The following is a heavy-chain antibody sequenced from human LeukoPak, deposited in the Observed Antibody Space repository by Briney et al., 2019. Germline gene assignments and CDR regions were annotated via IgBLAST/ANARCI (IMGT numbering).Heavy chain of an antibody. CDR1: GFTFSSYA. V-gene: IGHV3-30*04. J-gene: IGHJ4*02. CDR3: ASPYSSRWYELCY. D-gene: IGHD6-13*01. Sequence: WGVLRLSCAASGFTFSSYAMHWVRQAPGKGLEWVAVISYDGSNKYYADSVKGRFTISRDNAKKSLYLQMNSLRAEDTAVYYCASPYSSRWYELCYWGQGTLVTVSS. CDR2: ISYDGSNK.